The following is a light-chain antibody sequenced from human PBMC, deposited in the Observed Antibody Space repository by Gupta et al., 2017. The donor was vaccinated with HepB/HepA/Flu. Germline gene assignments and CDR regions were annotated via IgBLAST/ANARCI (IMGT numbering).Light chain of an antibody. CDR2: AAS. Sequence: IQLTQSPSSLSASVGDRVTITCLASQNINKYVNWYQQKPGKAPKFLLYAASTMQSGVPSRFSGSGSGTDFTLIMSSLQPEDFATYYCEQSDSTPLTFGGGTKVEIK. CDR3: EQSDSTPLT. CDR1: QNINKY. V-gene: IGKV1-39*01. J-gene: IGKJ4*01.